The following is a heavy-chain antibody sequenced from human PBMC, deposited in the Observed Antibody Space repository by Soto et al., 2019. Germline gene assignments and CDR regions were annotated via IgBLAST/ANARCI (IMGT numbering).Heavy chain of an antibody. V-gene: IGHV3-9*01. CDR2: VSPTGDTV. Sequence: VQVVASGGGLVQPGRSLRLSCAVSGFRFEQYVMHWVRQPPGKGLECVSTVSPTGDTVAYADSVEGRFTVSRDNAKNSLYLQMNSLTGDDTAFYYCLKDAPNCSIDDWGQGTLVTVSS. CDR1: GFRFEQYV. D-gene: IGHD3-10*02. J-gene: IGHJ4*02. CDR3: LKDAPNCSIDD.